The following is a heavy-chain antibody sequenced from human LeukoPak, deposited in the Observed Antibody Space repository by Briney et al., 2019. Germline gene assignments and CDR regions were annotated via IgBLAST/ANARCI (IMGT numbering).Heavy chain of an antibody. D-gene: IGHD6-19*01. V-gene: IGHV1-18*01. Sequence: ASVKVSCKASGYTFTSYGISWVRQAPGQGLEWMGWISAYNGNTNYAQKLQGRVTMTRDMSTSTVYMELSSLRSEDTAVYYCASEVPAYSSGWPLFDPWGQGTLVTVSS. CDR3: ASEVPAYSSGWPLFDP. CDR2: ISAYNGNT. J-gene: IGHJ5*02. CDR1: GYTFTSYG.